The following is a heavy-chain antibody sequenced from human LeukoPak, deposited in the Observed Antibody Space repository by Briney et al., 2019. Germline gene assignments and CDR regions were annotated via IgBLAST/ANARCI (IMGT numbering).Heavy chain of an antibody. CDR3: ARVLGSYYSSYMDV. D-gene: IGHD3-10*01. J-gene: IGHJ6*03. CDR2: ISYSGSTI. CDR1: GFTFSDYY. V-gene: IGHV3-11*01. Sequence: GGSLRLSCAASGFTFSDYYMSWIRQAPGKGLEWVSYISYSGSTIFYADSVKGRFTISRDNAKNSLYLQMDSLRAEDTALYHCARVLGSYYSSYMDVWGKGTTVTISS.